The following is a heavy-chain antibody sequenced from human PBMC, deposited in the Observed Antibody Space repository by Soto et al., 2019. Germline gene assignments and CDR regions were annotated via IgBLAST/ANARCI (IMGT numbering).Heavy chain of an antibody. D-gene: IGHD3-3*01. CDR3: AKDIIKTYDFWSGYYYYFDY. CDR1: GFTFDDYA. CDR2: ISWNSGSI. J-gene: IGHJ4*02. Sequence: GGSLRLSCAASGFTFDDYAMHWVRQAPGKGLEWVSGISWNSGSIGYADSVKGRFTISRDNAKNPLYLQMNSLRAEDTALYYCAKDIIKTYDFWSGYYYYFDYWGQGTLVTVSS. V-gene: IGHV3-9*01.